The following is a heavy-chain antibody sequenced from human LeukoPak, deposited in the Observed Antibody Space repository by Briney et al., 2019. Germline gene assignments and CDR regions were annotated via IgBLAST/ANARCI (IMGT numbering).Heavy chain of an antibody. J-gene: IGHJ3*02. Sequence: KPSETLPLTCTVSGGSISSSIYYWGWIRQPPGKGLEWIGNIYYSGSTYYNPSLKSRVTISVDTSKNQFSLRLSSVTAADTAVYYCARQGRIAAAALGDTFDIWGQGTMVTVSS. CDR3: ARQGRIAAAALGDTFDI. CDR2: IYYSGST. D-gene: IGHD6-13*01. CDR1: GGSISSSIYY. V-gene: IGHV4-39*01.